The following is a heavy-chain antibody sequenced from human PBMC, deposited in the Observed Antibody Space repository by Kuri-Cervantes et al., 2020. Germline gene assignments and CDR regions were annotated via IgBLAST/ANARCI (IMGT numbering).Heavy chain of an antibody. Sequence: GESLKISCAASGLTFDDYAMHWVRQAPGKGLEWVSLISWDCGSTYYADPVKGRFTISRDNSKNSLYLQMISLRAEGTALYYCVKDFRGSYFTYFDYWGQGTLVTVSS. D-gene: IGHD1-26*01. V-gene: IGHV3-43D*04. CDR1: GLTFDDYA. CDR3: VKDFRGSYFTYFDY. CDR2: ISWDCGST. J-gene: IGHJ4*02.